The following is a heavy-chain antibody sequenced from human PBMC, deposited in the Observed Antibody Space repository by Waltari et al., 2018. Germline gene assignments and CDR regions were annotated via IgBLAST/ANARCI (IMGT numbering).Heavy chain of an antibody. V-gene: IGHV3-9*01. CDR3: AKDTHPTHTPGSLIDY. CDR2: INWRSSSI. D-gene: IGHD3-10*01. CDR1: GFTFDAYA. Sequence: EVQLVESGGGLVQPGRSLRLSCVVSGFTFDAYAMNWVRQTPGKGPEWVSGINWRSSSIAYADSVKGRFTISRDNAGKSLYLQMNSLRTEDTALYYCAKDTHPTHTPGSLIDYWGQGTLVTVSA. J-gene: IGHJ4*02.